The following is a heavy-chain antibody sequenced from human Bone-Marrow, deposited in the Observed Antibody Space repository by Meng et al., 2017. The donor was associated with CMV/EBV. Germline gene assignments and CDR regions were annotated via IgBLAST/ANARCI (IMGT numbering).Heavy chain of an antibody. J-gene: IGHJ6*02. Sequence: SETLSLTCTVSGGSVSSGSYYWSWIRQPPGKGLEWIGYIYYSGSTNYNPSLKSRVTISVDTSKNQFSLKLSSVTAADTAVYYCARCIGAVRSGMDVWGQGTTVTVPS. CDR1: GGSVSSGSYY. CDR3: ARCIGAVRSGMDV. CDR2: IYYSGST. V-gene: IGHV4-61*01. D-gene: IGHD5-12*01.